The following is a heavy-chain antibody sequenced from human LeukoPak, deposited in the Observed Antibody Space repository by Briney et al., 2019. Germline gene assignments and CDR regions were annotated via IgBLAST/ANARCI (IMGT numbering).Heavy chain of an antibody. CDR3: ASRNTYYYYGIDV. Sequence: GGSLRLSCAASGFTFSSYWMHWVRQAPGKGLVWVSHINSDASSTGYADSVKGRFTISRDNAKNTLYLQMNSLRAEDTSVYYCASRNTYYYYGIDVWGQGTTVTVSS. CDR1: GFTFSSYW. V-gene: IGHV3-74*01. D-gene: IGHD1-14*01. J-gene: IGHJ6*02. CDR2: INSDASST.